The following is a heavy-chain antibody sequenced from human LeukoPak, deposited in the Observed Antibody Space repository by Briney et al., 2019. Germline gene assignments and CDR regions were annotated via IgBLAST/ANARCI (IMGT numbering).Heavy chain of an antibody. J-gene: IGHJ4*02. D-gene: IGHD2-21*02. CDR2: IIPILGIA. CDR3: ARAVYCGGDCYSSFVY. CDR1: GGTFSSYA. Sequence: PVKVSCKASGGTFSSYAISWVRQAPGQGLEWMGRIIPILGIANYAQKFQGRVTITADKSTSTAYMELSSLRSEDTAVYYCARAVYCGGDCYSSFVYWGQGTLVTVSS. V-gene: IGHV1-69*04.